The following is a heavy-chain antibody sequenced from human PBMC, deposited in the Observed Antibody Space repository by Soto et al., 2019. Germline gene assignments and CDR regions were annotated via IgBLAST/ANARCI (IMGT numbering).Heavy chain of an antibody. CDR3: AREGPQYYYDSSGINWVAFDI. V-gene: IGHV1-18*01. CDR1: GYTFASYG. J-gene: IGHJ3*02. Sequence: ASVKVSCKASGYTFASYGISWVRQAPGQGLEWMGWISAYNGNTNYAQKLQGRVTMTTDTSTSTAYMELRSLRSDDTAVYYCAREGPQYYYDSSGINWVAFDIWGQGTTVTVSS. D-gene: IGHD3-22*01. CDR2: ISAYNGNT.